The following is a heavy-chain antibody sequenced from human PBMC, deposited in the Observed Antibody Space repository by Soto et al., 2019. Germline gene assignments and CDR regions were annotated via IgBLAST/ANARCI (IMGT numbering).Heavy chain of an antibody. Sequence: GGSLRLSCAASGFTFSSYGMHWVRQAPGKGLEWVAVIWYDGSNKYYADSVKGRFTISRDNSKNTLYLQMNSLRAEDTAVYYCARDVSLVYYYYYGMDVWGQGTTVTVSS. CDR2: IWYDGSNK. CDR1: GFTFSSYG. V-gene: IGHV3-33*01. J-gene: IGHJ6*02. CDR3: ARDVSLVYYYYYGMDV. D-gene: IGHD2-2*01.